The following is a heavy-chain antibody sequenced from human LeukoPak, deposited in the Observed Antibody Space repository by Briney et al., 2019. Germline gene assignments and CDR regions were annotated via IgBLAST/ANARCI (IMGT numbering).Heavy chain of an antibody. Sequence: SETLSLTCTVSGGSISSYYWSWIRQPPGKGREWIGYIYYSGSTNYNPSLKSRVTISVDTSKNPFSLKLSSVTAADPAVYYCATIKRGNIFGYFDFWGQGIPVTVSS. CDR2: IYYSGST. CDR1: GGSISSYY. D-gene: IGHD5-18*01. CDR3: ATIKRGNIFGYFDF. J-gene: IGHJ4*02. V-gene: IGHV4-59*03.